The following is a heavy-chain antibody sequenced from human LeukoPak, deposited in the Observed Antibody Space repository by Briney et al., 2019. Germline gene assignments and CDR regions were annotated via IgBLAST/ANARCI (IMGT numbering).Heavy chain of an antibody. Sequence: ASETLSLTCTVSGGSISGYYYNWIRQPPGKGLEWIGYIYHSGSTNYNPSLKSRVTISLDTSKNQFSLKLSSVTTADTAVYYCARSVVTLYWYFDLWGRGTLVTVSS. CDR1: GGSISGYY. CDR3: ARSVVTLYWYFDL. V-gene: IGHV4-59*01. J-gene: IGHJ2*01. CDR2: IYHSGST. D-gene: IGHD4-23*01.